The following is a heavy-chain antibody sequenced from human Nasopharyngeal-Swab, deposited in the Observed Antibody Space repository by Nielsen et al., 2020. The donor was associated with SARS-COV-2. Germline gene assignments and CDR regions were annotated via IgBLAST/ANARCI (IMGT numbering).Heavy chain of an antibody. Sequence: WIRQPPGKGLEWVANIKQDGSEKYYVDSVKGRFTISRDNAKNSLYLQMDSLRAEDTAVYYCARGQEDNDFWSGSPSGGFDYWGQGTLVTVSS. CDR2: IKQDGSEK. J-gene: IGHJ4*02. V-gene: IGHV3-7*01. CDR3: ARGQEDNDFWSGSPSGGFDY. D-gene: IGHD3-3*01.